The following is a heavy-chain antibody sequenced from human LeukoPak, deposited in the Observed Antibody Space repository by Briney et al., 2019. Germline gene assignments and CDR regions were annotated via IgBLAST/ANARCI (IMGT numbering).Heavy chain of an antibody. CDR1: GYSISSGYY. J-gene: IGHJ3*02. D-gene: IGHD3-9*01. Sequence: PSETLSLTCTVSGYSISSGYYWGWIRQPPGKGLEWIGYIYNSGSTSYNPSLKSRVTISVDTSKNQFSLKLSSVTAADTAVYYCAREREYYDILTGYYDPGLHDAFDIWGQGTMVTVSS. V-gene: IGHV4-61*01. CDR2: IYNSGST. CDR3: AREREYYDILTGYYDPGLHDAFDI.